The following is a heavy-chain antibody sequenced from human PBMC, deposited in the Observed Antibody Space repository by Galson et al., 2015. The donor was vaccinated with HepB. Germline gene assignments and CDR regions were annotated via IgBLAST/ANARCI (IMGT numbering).Heavy chain of an antibody. D-gene: IGHD3-22*01. CDR1: GDSVSSNSAA. V-gene: IGHV6-1*01. Sequence: CAISGDSVSSNSAAWNWIRQSPSRGLEWLGRTYYRSKWYYDYAVSVRSRITINPDISRNQFSLQLYSVTPEDTAVYYCARNVYYDTSGYYYKPGWVDPWGQGTLFTGSS. CDR3: ARNVYYDTSGYYYKPGWVDP. CDR2: TYYRSKWYY. J-gene: IGHJ5*02.